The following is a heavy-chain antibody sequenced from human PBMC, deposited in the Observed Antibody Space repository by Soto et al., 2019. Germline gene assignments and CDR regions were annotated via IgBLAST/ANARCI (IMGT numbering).Heavy chain of an antibody. Sequence: SETLSLTCTVSGGSISSYYWSWIRQPPGKGLEWIGYIYYSGSTNNNPSPKSRVTISVATSKNQFSLKLSSVTAADTAVYYCARARRDNSRGWYYWFDPWRQGTLVTVSS. J-gene: IGHJ5*02. CDR1: GGSISSYY. D-gene: IGHD6-19*01. CDR3: ARARRDNSRGWYYWFDP. V-gene: IGHV4-59*01. CDR2: IYYSGST.